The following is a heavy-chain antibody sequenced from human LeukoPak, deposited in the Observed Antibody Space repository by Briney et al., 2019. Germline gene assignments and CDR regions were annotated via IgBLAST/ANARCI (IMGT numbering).Heavy chain of an antibody. CDR2: INHSGST. D-gene: IGHD2-15*01. V-gene: IGHV4-39*07. CDR3: ARVVVVAAIGYYFDY. Sequence: SETLSLTCTVSGGSISSSSYYWGWIRQPPGKGLEWIGEINHSGSTNYNPSLKSRVTISVDTSKNQFSLKLSSVTAAGTAVYYCARVVVVAAIGYYFDYWGQGTLVTVPS. CDR1: GGSISSSSYY. J-gene: IGHJ4*02.